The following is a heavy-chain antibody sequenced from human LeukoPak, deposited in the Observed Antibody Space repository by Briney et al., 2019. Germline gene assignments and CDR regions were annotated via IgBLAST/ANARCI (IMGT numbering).Heavy chain of an antibody. D-gene: IGHD5-18*01. CDR1: GFTFSDYA. CDR3: VKRANLGAYSYPDY. CDR2: IKRDGSET. Sequence: PGGSLRLSCTASGFTFSDYAMMWVRQAPGKGLEWVANIKRDGSETYYMDSLKGRFTISRDNARNSLYLQMNSLRAEDTAVYYCVKRANLGAYSYPDYWGQGTLVTVSS. J-gene: IGHJ4*02. V-gene: IGHV3-7*01.